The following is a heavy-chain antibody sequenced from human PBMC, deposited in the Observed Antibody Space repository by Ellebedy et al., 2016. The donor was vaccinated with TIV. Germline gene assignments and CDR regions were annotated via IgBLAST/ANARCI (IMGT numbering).Heavy chain of an antibody. Sequence: SVKVSXKASGGTFSSYAISWVRQAPGQGLEWMGGIIPIFGTANYAQKFQGRVTITADKSTSTAYMELSSLRSEDTAVYYCARGATGRGQLASDGFDYWGQGTLVTVSS. CDR2: IIPIFGTA. D-gene: IGHD6-13*01. V-gene: IGHV1-69*06. CDR3: ARGATGRGQLASDGFDY. CDR1: GGTFSSYA. J-gene: IGHJ4*02.